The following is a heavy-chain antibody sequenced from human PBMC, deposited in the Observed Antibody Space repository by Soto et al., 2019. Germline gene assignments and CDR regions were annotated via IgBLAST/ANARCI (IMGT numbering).Heavy chain of an antibody. J-gene: IGHJ5*02. V-gene: IGHV3-23*01. CDR2: ISGSGTIT. CDR3: AEWVRYCSGADCRA. D-gene: IGHD2-15*01. Sequence: EVQPLESGGGLVQPGGSLRLSCAASGFPFSSRAKSWVRQAPGKGLEWVSAISGSGTITYYADSVKGRFTISRDTSKNMLYLQMNSLRADDTAVYYCAEWVRYCSGADCRAWGQGTLVTVSS. CDR1: GFPFSSRA.